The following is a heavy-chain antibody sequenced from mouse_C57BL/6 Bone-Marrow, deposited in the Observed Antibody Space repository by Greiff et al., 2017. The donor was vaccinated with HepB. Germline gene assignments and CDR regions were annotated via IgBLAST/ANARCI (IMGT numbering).Heavy chain of an antibody. CDR1: GYTFTDYN. J-gene: IGHJ3*01. Sequence: EVQLQQSGPELVKPGASVKMSCKASGYTFTDYNMHWVKQSHGKSLEWIGYINPNNGGTSYNQKFKGKATLTVNKSSSTAYMELRSLTSENSAVYYCARDYYGSSYVGWCADWGQGTLVTVSA. D-gene: IGHD1-1*01. CDR3: ARDYYGSSYVGWCAD. CDR2: INPNNGGT. V-gene: IGHV1-22*01.